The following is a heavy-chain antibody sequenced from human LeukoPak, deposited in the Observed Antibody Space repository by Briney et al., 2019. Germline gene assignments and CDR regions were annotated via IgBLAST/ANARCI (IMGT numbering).Heavy chain of an antibody. CDR3: TRLDEVAKKFDY. Sequence: PGGSLKLSCAASGFTFSGSAMYWVCQAPGKGLEWVWLIRGKANSYATAYAASVRGRSTISRAASKHTSYRVMNSLKTEDTAVYLCTRLDEVAKKFDYWGQGALVTVSS. V-gene: IGHV3-73*01. CDR2: IRGKANSYAT. J-gene: IGHJ4*02. D-gene: IGHD2-15*01. CDR1: GFTFSGSA.